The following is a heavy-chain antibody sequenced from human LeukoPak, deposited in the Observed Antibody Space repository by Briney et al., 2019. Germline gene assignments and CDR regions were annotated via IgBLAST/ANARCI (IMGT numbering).Heavy chain of an antibody. CDR1: GASISHYY. CDR3: ARLGSYHDL. D-gene: IGHD1-26*01. CDR2: IHTSGGS. J-gene: IGHJ5*02. Sequence: SETLSLTCTVSGASISHYYWSWIRQTPAKGLEWMGHIHTSGGSTYYPSLKSRLTMSIDTSRNQLSLKLTSVTAADTAVYFCARLGSYHDLWGQGALVTVSS. V-gene: IGHV4-4*09.